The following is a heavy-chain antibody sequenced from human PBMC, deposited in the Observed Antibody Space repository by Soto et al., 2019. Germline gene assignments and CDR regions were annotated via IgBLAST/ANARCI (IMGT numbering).Heavy chain of an antibody. CDR3: ARSDLGYCSGGSCYWGLWYYYYGMDV. D-gene: IGHD2-15*01. CDR2: IKQDGSEK. J-gene: IGHJ6*02. V-gene: IGHV3-7*01. CDR1: GFTFSSYW. Sequence: GGSLRLSCAASGFTFSSYWMSWVRQAPGKGLEWVANIKQDGSEKYYVDSVKGRFTISRDNAKNSLYLQMNSLRAEDTAVYYCARSDLGYCSGGSCYWGLWYYYYGMDVWGQGTTVAVS.